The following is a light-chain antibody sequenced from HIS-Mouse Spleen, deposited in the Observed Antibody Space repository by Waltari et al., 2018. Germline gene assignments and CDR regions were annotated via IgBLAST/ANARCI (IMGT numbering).Light chain of an antibody. Sequence: QAVLTQPSSLSASPGQSITISCTATSSDVGSYNLVPWYQQPPGKAPKLMIYEGSKRPSGVSNRFSGSKSGNTASLTISGLQAEDEADYYCCSYAGSSTYWVFGGGTKLTVL. CDR3: CSYAGSSTYWV. J-gene: IGLJ3*02. CDR2: EGS. CDR1: SSDVGSYNL. V-gene: IGLV2-23*01.